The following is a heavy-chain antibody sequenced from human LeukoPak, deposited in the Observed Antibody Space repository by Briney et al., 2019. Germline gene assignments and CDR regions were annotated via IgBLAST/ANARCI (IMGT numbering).Heavy chain of an antibody. CDR3: ASQNSQQLVRGVG. Sequence: GQSLKISCTGSGYSFTSYWIGWVRQMPGKGLEWMGIIYPGDSDTRYSTSFQGQVTISADKSISTAYLQWSSLKASDTAMYYCASQNSQQLVRGVGWGQGTLVTVSS. CDR2: IYPGDSDT. J-gene: IGHJ4*02. D-gene: IGHD6-13*01. CDR1: GYSFTSYW. V-gene: IGHV5-51*01.